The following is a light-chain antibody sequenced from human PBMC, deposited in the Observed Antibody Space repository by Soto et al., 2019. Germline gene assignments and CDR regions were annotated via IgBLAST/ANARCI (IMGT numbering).Light chain of an antibody. J-gene: IGKJ1*01. CDR1: QSVSSY. V-gene: IGKV3-20*01. CDR3: QQYGSSPWK. CDR2: DAS. Sequence: EIVVTQSPATLSVSPGERATLSCRASQSVSSYLAWYQQKPGQAPRLLIYDASSRATGIPDRFSGSGSGTDFTLTISRLEPEDFAVYYCQQYGSSPWKFGQGTKVDIK.